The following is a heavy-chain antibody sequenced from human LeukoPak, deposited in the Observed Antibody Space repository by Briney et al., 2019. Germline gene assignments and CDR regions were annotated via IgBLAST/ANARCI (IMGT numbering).Heavy chain of an antibody. Sequence: GGSLRLSCAASGFTFSSYEMNWVRQAPGKGLEWVSYISSSGSTIYYADSVKGRFTISRDNTKNSLYLQMNSLRAEDTAIYYCAGDTYSGSYRGSAKALDFWGQGTLATVSS. CDR1: GFTFSSYE. CDR2: ISSSGSTI. CDR3: AGDTYSGSYRGSAKALDF. D-gene: IGHD1-26*01. V-gene: IGHV3-48*03. J-gene: IGHJ4*02.